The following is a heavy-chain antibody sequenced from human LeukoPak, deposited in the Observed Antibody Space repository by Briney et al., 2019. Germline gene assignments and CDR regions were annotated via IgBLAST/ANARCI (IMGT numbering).Heavy chain of an antibody. D-gene: IGHD3-22*01. CDR3: ARHSSRGHYDFDS. CDR1: GGTLITHY. J-gene: IGHJ4*02. CDR2: IVPMIGIA. V-gene: IGHV1-69*02. Sequence: SVKVSCTASGGTLITHYISWVRQAPGQGLEWMGRIVPMIGIANYAQKFQGRVTITADRSTNTAYMEVKSLRFEDTAVYYCARHSSRGHYDFDSWGQGALVTVSA.